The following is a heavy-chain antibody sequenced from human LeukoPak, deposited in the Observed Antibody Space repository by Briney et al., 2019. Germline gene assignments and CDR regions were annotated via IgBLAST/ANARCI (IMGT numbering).Heavy chain of an antibody. J-gene: IGHJ4*02. V-gene: IGHV4-59*01. D-gene: IGHD2-8*01. CDR2: IYYSGST. CDR1: GGSISGYY. Sequence: PSETLSLTCTVSGGSISGYYWSWIRQPPGKGLEWIGCIYYSGSTKYNPSLKSRVSFSVDTSNNQFSLRLTSVTAADTAVYYCARYRQGTSGNDYWGQGTLVTVSS. CDR3: ARYRQGTSGNDY.